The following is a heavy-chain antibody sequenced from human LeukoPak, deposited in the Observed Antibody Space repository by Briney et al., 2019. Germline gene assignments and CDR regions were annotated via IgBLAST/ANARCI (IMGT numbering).Heavy chain of an antibody. CDR3: ATQWELLLFDY. CDR1: GFTFSSYS. V-gene: IGHV3-48*01. J-gene: IGHJ4*02. D-gene: IGHD1-26*01. CDR2: ISSSSTI. Sequence: PGGSLRLSCAASGFTFSSYSMNWVRQAPGKGLEWVSYISSSSTIYYADSVKGRFTISRDNAKNSLYLQMNSLRAEDTAVYYCATQWELLLFDYWGQGTLDTVSS.